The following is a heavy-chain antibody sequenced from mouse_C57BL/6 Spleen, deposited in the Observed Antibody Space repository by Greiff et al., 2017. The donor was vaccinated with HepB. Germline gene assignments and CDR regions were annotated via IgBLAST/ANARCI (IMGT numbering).Heavy chain of an antibody. D-gene: IGHD2-2*01. CDR1: GYTFTSYG. CDR2: IYPRSGNT. Sequence: QVQLKESGAELARPGASVKLSCKASGYTFTSYGISWVKQRTGQGLEWIGEIYPRSGNTYYNEKFKGKATLTADKSSSTAYMELRSLTSEDSAVYYCATRGVGYDVFDCWGQGTTLTVSS. V-gene: IGHV1-81*01. J-gene: IGHJ2*01. CDR3: ATRGVGYDVFDC.